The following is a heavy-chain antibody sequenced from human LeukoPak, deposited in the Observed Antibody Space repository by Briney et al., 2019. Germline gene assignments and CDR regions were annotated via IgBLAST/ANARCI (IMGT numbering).Heavy chain of an antibody. CDR3: AKTSPYYYDSSGASLDY. J-gene: IGHJ4*02. V-gene: IGHV3-23*01. Sequence: PGGSLRLSCAASGFTFSSYAVSWVRQAPGKGLEWVSAISGSGGSTYYADSVKGRFTLSRDNSKNTLYLQMNSLRAEDTAVYYCAKTSPYYYDSSGASLDYWGQGTLVTVSS. CDR1: GFTFSSYA. CDR2: ISGSGGST. D-gene: IGHD3-22*01.